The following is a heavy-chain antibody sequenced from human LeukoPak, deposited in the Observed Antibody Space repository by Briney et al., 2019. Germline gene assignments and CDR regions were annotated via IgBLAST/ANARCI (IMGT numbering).Heavy chain of an antibody. D-gene: IGHD3-10*01. CDR1: GDTFSSYY. J-gene: IGHJ6*03. CDR2: INPNSGGT. Sequence: VASVKVSCKASGDTFSSYYMHWVRQAPGQGLEWMGWINPNSGGTNYAQRFQGRVTMTRDTSISTAYMELSRLRSDDTAVYYCARGLVRAKGGSGSYYNQNYYYYYMDVWGKGTTVTVSS. V-gene: IGHV1-2*02. CDR3: ARGLVRAKGGSGSYYNQNYYYYYMDV.